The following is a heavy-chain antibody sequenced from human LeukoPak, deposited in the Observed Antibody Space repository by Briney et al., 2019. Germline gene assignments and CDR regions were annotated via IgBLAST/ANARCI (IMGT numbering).Heavy chain of an antibody. CDR1: GFTVSSNY. CDR3: ARGSSSWYYYMDV. J-gene: IGHJ6*03. CDR2: IYSGGST. Sequence: GGSLRLSCAASGFTVSSNYMSWVRQAPGKGLEWVSVIYSGGSTYYTDSVKGRFTISRDNSKNTLYLQMNSLRAGDTAVYYCARGSSSWYYYMDVWGKGTTVTVSS. D-gene: IGHD6-13*01. V-gene: IGHV3-66*02.